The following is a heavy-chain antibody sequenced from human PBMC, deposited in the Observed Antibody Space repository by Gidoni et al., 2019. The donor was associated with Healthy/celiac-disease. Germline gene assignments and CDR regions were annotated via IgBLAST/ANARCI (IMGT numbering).Heavy chain of an antibody. D-gene: IGHD2-15*01. J-gene: IGHJ5*02. CDR1: GFTFSSSS. CDR3: ARAAEWGYCSGGSCYSPSSPVNWFDP. V-gene: IGHV3-21*01. CDR2: ISSSRSYI. Sequence: EVQLVESGGGLVTPGGSLRLSCAASGFTFSSSSMNWVRQAPGKGRELVSSISSSRSYIYYADSVKGRFTISRDNAKNSLYLQMNSLRAEDTAVYYCARAAEWGYCSGGSCYSPSSPVNWFDPWGQGTLVTVSS.